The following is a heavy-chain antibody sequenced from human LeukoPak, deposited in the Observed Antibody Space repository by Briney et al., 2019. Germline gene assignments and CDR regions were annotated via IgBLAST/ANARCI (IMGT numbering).Heavy chain of an antibody. V-gene: IGHV4-59*01. Sequence: SETLSLTCTVSGGSISSYYWSWIRQPPGKGLERIGYIYYSGSTNYNPSLKSRVTISVDTSKNQFSLKLSSVTAADTAVYYCAREVPGAYWYFDLWGRGTLVTVSS. CDR1: GGSISSYY. CDR2: IYYSGST. J-gene: IGHJ2*01. D-gene: IGHD2-2*01. CDR3: AREVPGAYWYFDL.